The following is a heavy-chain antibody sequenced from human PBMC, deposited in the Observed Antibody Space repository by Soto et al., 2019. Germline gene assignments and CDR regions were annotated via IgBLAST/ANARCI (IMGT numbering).Heavy chain of an antibody. Sequence: PSETLSLTCTVSGGSISSGDYYWSWIRQPPGKGLEWIGYIYYSGSTYYNPSLKSRVTISVDTSKNQFSLKLSSVTAADTAVYYCARGYYYYDSSGLDYWGQGTLVTVSP. CDR1: GGSISSGDYY. J-gene: IGHJ4*02. CDR3: ARGYYYYDSSGLDY. CDR2: IYYSGST. D-gene: IGHD3-22*01. V-gene: IGHV4-30-4*01.